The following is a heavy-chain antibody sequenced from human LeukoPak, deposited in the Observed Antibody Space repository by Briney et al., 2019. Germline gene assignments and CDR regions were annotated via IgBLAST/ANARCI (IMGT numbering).Heavy chain of an antibody. V-gene: IGHV1-2*02. D-gene: IGHD3-10*02. CDR2: IKSNSGGI. J-gene: IGHJ3*01. CDR1: GYTFTDYY. CDR3: AREPRINMSPDAFDF. Sequence: ASVKVSCKTSGYTFTDYYFHWVRQAPGQGLEWMGWIKSNSGGIHYSQKFQDRVSITRDTSINTVYMELSSLTSGDTAIYYCAREPRINMSPDAFDFWGRGTLVTVFS.